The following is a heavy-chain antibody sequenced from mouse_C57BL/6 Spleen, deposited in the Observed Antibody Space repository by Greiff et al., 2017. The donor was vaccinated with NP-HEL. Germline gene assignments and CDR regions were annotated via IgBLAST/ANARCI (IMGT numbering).Heavy chain of an antibody. CDR2: IDPSDSYT. D-gene: IGHD2-4*01. CDR1: GYTFTSYW. Sequence: VQLQQPGAELVMPGASVKLSCKASGYTFTSYWMHWVKQRPGQGLEWIGEIDPSDSYTNYNQKFKGKSTLTVDKSSSTAYMQLSSLTSEDSAVYYCARSGTMITTRYFDVWGTGTTVTVSS. J-gene: IGHJ1*03. CDR3: ARSGTMITTRYFDV. V-gene: IGHV1-69*01.